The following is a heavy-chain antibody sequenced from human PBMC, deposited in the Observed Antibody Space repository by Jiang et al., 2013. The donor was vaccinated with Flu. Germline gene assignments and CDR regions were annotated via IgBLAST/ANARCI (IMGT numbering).Heavy chain of an antibody. V-gene: IGHV4-59*01. CDR1: GASMGSYY. D-gene: IGHD6-19*01. CDR2: FHYSGSN. CDR3: ARAAYSSAWYYYLDS. Sequence: GSGLVKLSETLSLTCTVSGASMGSYYWSWIRQPPGKGLEWIGYFHYSGSNKYNPSLKSRVTTSGDTSKSQFSLKLTSVTATDTAVYYCARAAYSSAWYYYLDSWGPGTLVTVSS. J-gene: IGHJ4*02.